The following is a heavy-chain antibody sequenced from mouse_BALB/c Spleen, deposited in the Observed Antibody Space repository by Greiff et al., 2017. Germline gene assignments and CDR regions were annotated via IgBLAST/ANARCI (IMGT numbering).Heavy chain of an antibody. CDR3: ARNDYDAMDY. Sequence: EVQLQQSGAELVKPGASVKLSCTASGFNIKDTYMHWVKQRPEQGLEWIGRIDPANGNTKYDPKFQGKATITADTSSNTAYLQLSSLTSEDTAVYYCARNDYDAMDYWGQGTSVTVSA. CDR1: GFNIKDTY. V-gene: IGHV14-3*02. CDR2: IDPANGNT. D-gene: IGHD2-4*01. J-gene: IGHJ4*01.